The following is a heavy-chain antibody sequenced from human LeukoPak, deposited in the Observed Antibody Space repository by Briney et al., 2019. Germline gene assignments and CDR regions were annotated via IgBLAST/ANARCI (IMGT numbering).Heavy chain of an antibody. V-gene: IGHV4-39*07. CDR3: AALSDSSGYSNHY. Sequence: SETLSLTCSVSAGSISSSSYSWGWIRQPPGKGLEWIGSIYYSGSTYYNPSLKSRVTISVDTSKNQFSLKLSSVTAADTAVYYCAALSDSSGYSNHYWGQGTLVTVSS. CDR2: IYYSGST. J-gene: IGHJ4*02. CDR1: AGSISSSSYS. D-gene: IGHD3-22*01.